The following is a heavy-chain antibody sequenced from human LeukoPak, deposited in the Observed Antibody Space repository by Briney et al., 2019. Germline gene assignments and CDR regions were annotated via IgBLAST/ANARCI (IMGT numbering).Heavy chain of an antibody. V-gene: IGHV1-2*02. CDR1: GYTFTSYY. CDR2: INPNSGGT. Sequence: GASVKVSCKSSGYTFTSYYMHWVRQAPGQGLEWMGWINPNSGGTNYAQKFQGRVTMTRDTSISTAYMELSRLRSDDTAVYYCARGRVMNDFWSGYYSDYWGQGTLVTVSS. J-gene: IGHJ4*02. CDR3: ARGRVMNDFWSGYYSDY. D-gene: IGHD3-3*01.